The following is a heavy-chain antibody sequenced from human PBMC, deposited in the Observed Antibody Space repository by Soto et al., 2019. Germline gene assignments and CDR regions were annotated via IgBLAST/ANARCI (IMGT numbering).Heavy chain of an antibody. V-gene: IGHV3-30-3*01. Sequence: GGSLRLSCAASGFTFSSYAMHWVRQAPGKGLEWVAVISYDGSNKYYADSVKGRFTISRDNSKNTLYLQMNSRRAEDTAVYYCASPTTVTARYYFDYWGQGTLVTVSS. CDR2: ISYDGSNK. D-gene: IGHD4-17*01. CDR1: GFTFSSYA. J-gene: IGHJ4*02. CDR3: ASPTTVTARYYFDY.